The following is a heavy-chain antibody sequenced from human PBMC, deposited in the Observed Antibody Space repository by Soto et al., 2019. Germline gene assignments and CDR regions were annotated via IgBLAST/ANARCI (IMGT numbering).Heavy chain of an antibody. CDR2: IYSGGST. J-gene: IGHJ4*02. CDR1: GFTVSSNY. D-gene: IGHD5-12*01. V-gene: IGHV3-66*01. Sequence: EVQLVESGGGLVQPGGSLRLSCAASGFTVSSNYMSWVRQAPGKGLEWVSVIYSGGSTYYADSVKGRFTISRDNSKNTLYLQTNSLRAEDTAVYYCARGLYSGWHYFDYWGQGTLVTVSS. CDR3: ARGLYSGWHYFDY.